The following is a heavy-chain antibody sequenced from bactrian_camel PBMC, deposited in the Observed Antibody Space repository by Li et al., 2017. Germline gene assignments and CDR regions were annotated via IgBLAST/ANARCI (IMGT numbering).Heavy chain of an antibody. V-gene: IGHV3S28*01. J-gene: IGHJ6*01. Sequence: QLVESGGGSVQAGGSLRLSCLYNHRGNCMGWFRQAPGKEREGVAAINASGGRTYYRDSVKGRFTIYQDNAKNTLYLQMNSLKPEDTAMYYCAARGPYCYTKLSVRDFTYWGQGTQVTVS. D-gene: IGHD2*01. CDR3: AARGPYCYTKLSVRDFTY. CDR1: YNHRGNC. CDR2: INASGGRT.